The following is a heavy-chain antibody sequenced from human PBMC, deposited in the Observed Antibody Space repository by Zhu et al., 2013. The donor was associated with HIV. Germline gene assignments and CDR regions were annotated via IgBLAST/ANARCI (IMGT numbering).Heavy chain of an antibody. Sequence: VQLVQSGAEVKKPGSSVKVSCKASGGTFSSYAISWVRQAPGQGLEWMGGIIPIFGTANYAQKFQGRVTITADESTSTAYMELSSLTSEDTAVYYCARQHIVVVTTIPYYYYYYMDVWGKGTAVTVSS. V-gene: IGHV1-69*01. J-gene: IGHJ6*03. CDR1: GGTFSSYA. D-gene: IGHD2-21*02. CDR2: IIPIFGTA. CDR3: ARQHIVVVTTIPYYYYYYMDV.